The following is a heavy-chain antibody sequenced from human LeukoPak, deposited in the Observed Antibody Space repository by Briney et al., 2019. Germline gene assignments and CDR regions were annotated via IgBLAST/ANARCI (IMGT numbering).Heavy chain of an antibody. CDR3: ARGGDY. Sequence: SETLSLTCAVSGGSFSGYYWSWIRQAPGKGLEWIGEINHSGSTNYNPSLKSRVTISVDTSKNQFSLRLSSVTAADTAVYYCARGGDYWGQGTLVTVSS. J-gene: IGHJ4*02. V-gene: IGHV4-34*01. CDR2: INHSGST. CDR1: GGSFSGYY.